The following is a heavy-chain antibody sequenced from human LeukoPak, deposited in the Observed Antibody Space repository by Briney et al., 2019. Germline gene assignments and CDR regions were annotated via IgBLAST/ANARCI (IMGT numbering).Heavy chain of an antibody. V-gene: IGHV3-23*01. Sequence: GGSLRLSCAASGFTFSSYVMSWVRQAPGSRLEWVSSISGSGGTTNYADSVKGRFTISRDSSKNTLYLQMNSLRADDTAIYYCARDMSGTTWFSDYWGQGTLVTVSS. CDR3: ARDMSGTTWFSDY. CDR1: GFTFSSYV. CDR2: ISGSGGTT. D-gene: IGHD3-10*01. J-gene: IGHJ4*02.